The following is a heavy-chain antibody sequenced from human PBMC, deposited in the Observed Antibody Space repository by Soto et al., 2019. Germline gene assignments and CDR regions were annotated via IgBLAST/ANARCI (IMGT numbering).Heavy chain of an antibody. D-gene: IGHD1-1*01. V-gene: IGHV3-21*01. CDR1: GFTFSSYS. J-gene: IGHJ4*02. CDR2: MSSSSSYI. CDR3: RRGGERDY. Sequence: EVQLVESEGGLVKPGGSLRLSCAASGFTFSSYSMNWVRQAPGKGLEWVSSMSSSSSYIYYADSVKGRFTISRDSAKKSLVLPKHSLGGEAAGVYYWRRGGERDYGGQGTQGCVSS.